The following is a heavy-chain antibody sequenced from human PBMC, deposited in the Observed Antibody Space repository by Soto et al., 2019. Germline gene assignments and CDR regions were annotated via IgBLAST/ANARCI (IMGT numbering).Heavy chain of an antibody. J-gene: IGHJ4*02. D-gene: IGHD3-10*01. CDR2: IKQDGSEK. Sequence: GGSLRLSCAASGFTFSSYWMSWVRQAPGKGLEWVANIKQDGSEKYYVDSVKGRFTISRDNAKNSLYLQMNSPRAEDTAVYYCASETRGSESYFDYWGQGTLVTVSS. CDR3: ASETRGSESYFDY. V-gene: IGHV3-7*05. CDR1: GFTFSSYW.